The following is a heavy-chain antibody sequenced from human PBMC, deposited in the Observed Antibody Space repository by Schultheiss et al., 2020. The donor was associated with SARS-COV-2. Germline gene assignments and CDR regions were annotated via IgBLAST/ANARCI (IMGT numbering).Heavy chain of an antibody. CDR3: ARGDWFDVPFDY. D-gene: IGHD3-9*01. J-gene: IGHJ4*02. CDR1: GFTFDDYA. V-gene: IGHV3-9*01. Sequence: GGSLRLSCAASGFTFDDYAMHWVRQAPGKGLEWVSGISWNSGSIGYADSVKGRFTISRDNSKNTLYLQMNSLRAEDTAVYYCARGDWFDVPFDYWGQGTLVTVSS. CDR2: ISWNSGSI.